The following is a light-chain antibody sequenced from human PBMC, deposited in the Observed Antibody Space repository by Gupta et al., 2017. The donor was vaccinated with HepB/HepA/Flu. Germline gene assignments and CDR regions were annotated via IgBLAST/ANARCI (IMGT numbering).Light chain of an antibody. CDR3: SSYAGNYNVV. CDR1: SSDVGGYDF. CDR2: EVI. J-gene: IGLJ2*01. V-gene: IGLV2-8*01. Sequence: QSALTQPPSASGSPGQSVTISCSGTSSDVGGYDFVSWYQQHPGKAPKLIIYEVIQRPSGVPDRVSGSKSGTTDSLTVSGLQAEDDSNYDCSSYAGNYNVVFGGGTKVTVL.